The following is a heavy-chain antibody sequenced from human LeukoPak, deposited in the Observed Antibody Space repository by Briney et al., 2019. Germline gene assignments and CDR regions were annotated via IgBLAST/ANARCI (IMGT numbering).Heavy chain of an antibody. V-gene: IGHV3-23*01. CDR1: GFTFSSYA. D-gene: IGHD3-22*01. J-gene: IGHJ4*02. Sequence: PGGSLRLSCAASGFTFSSYAMSWVRQAPGKGLEWVSIISGSGGGTFYADSVKGRFTFSRDNSKNTLYLQMHRLRAEDTAVYYCAKAKPYYYDCSGYYFPFDFWGQGTLVTVSS. CDR3: AKAKPYYYDCSGYYFPFDF. CDR2: ISGSGGGT.